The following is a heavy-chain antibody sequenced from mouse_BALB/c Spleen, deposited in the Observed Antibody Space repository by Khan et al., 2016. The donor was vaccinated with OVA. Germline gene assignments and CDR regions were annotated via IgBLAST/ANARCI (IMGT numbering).Heavy chain of an antibody. CDR3: ARSGYDYFAY. J-gene: IGHJ3*01. Sequence: QVQLKESGAELVRPGSSVKISCKASGYVFSSYWMNWVKQRPGQGLEWIGQIYPGDGDTNYNGKFKDKATLNADKSSNTAYMQLSSLTSEDSAVYFCARSGYDYFAYWGQGTLVTVSA. D-gene: IGHD2-2*01. V-gene: IGHV1-80*01. CDR1: GYVFSSYW. CDR2: IYPGDGDT.